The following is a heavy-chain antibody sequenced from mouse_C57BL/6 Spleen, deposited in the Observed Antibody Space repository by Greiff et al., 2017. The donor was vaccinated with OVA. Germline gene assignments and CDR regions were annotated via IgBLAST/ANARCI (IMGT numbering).Heavy chain of an antibody. CDR2: ISSGSSTI. J-gene: IGHJ2*01. CDR3: ARAWKGILFDY. CDR1: GFTFSDYG. V-gene: IGHV5-17*01. Sequence: DVKLVESGGGLVKPGGSLKLSCAASGFTFSDYGMHWVRQAPEKGLEWVAYISSGSSTIEYADTVKGRFTISRDNAKNTLFLQMTSLRSEDTAMYYCARAWKGILFDYWGQGTTLTVSS.